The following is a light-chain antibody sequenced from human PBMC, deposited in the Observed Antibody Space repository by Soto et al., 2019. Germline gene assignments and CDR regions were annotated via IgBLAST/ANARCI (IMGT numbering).Light chain of an antibody. V-gene: IGKV3-20*01. CDR1: QSVSSN. J-gene: IGKJ1*01. CDR3: QQYGSSGT. CDR2: GAS. Sequence: EIVLTQSQGTLSLSPAERATLSCRASQSVSSNLAWYQQKPGQAPRLLIYGASNRATGIPDRFSGSGSGTDFTLTISRLEPEDFAVYYCQQYGSSGTFGQGTKVDIK.